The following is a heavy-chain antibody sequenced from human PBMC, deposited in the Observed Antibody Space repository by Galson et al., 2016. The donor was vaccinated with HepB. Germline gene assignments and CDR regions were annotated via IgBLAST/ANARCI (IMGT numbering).Heavy chain of an antibody. J-gene: IGHJ3*02. D-gene: IGHD3-10*01. V-gene: IGHV3-66*02. Sequence: SLRLSCAASGFTVSTHYVTWVRQAPGKGLEWVSAIYSGGATYYADAVKGRFTISRDTSKNTLYLQMNSLRVEDTAVYYCARAWVRGVIEAVDIWGQGTMVTVSS. CDR2: IYSGGAT. CDR3: ARAWVRGVIEAVDI. CDR1: GFTVSTHY.